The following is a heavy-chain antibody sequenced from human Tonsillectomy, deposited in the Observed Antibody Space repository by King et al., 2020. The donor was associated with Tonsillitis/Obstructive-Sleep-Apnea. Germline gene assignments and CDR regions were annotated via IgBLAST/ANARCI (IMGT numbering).Heavy chain of an antibody. V-gene: IGHV3-23*04. D-gene: IGHD3-3*01. Sequence: VQLVESGGGLVQPGGSLRLSCAASGFTFSSYAMSWVRQAPGQGLDWVSAISGSGGSTYYADSVKGRVTISRDNSKNTLSLQMNSLSAGDTAVYYCAKAASYDCWNYYMVGWGKGATATVS. CDR3: AKAASYDCWNYYMVG. J-gene: IGHJ6*03. CDR1: GFTFSSYA. CDR2: ISGSGGST.